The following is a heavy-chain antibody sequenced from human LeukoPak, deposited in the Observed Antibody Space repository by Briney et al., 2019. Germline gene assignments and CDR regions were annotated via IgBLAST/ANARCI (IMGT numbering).Heavy chain of an antibody. CDR1: GFTFSSYS. CDR2: ITSSNNYI. CDR3: ARGEFGDYYYFYMDV. J-gene: IGHJ6*03. Sequence: IPGGSLRLSCAASGFTFSSYSMNWVRQAPGKGLEWVSSITSSNNYIYYGDSVKGRFTISRDDAKNSLFLQMNSLRAEDTATYYCARGEFGDYYYFYMDVWGNGTTVTVSS. D-gene: IGHD2/OR15-2a*01. V-gene: IGHV3-21*01.